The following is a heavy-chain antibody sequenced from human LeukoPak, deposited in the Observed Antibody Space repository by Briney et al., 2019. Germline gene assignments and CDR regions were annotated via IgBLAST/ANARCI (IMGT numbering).Heavy chain of an antibody. V-gene: IGHV1-18*01. CDR2: ISAYNGNT. Sequence: GASVKVPCKASGYTFTSYGISWVRQAPGQGLEWMGWISAYNGNTNYAQKLQGRVTMTTDTSTSTAYMELRSLRSDDTAVYYCARDTAYDSRGYYYAYWGQGTLVTVSS. CDR1: GYTFTSYG. CDR3: ARDTAYDSRGYYYAY. J-gene: IGHJ4*02. D-gene: IGHD3-22*01.